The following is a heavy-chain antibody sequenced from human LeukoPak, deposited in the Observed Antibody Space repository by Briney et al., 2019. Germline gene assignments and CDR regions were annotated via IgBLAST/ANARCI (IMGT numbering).Heavy chain of an antibody. J-gene: IGHJ4*02. CDR3: ARDSGDSSSSGGVYFDC. CDR2: IYHSGST. Sequence: PSETLSLTCTVSGNSISSGYYWGWIRQPPGKGLEWIGSIYHSGSTYYNPSLKSRVTISVDRSKNQFSLKLSSVTAADTAVYYCARDSGDSSSSGGVYFDCWGQGTLVTVSS. CDR1: GNSISSGYY. D-gene: IGHD6-6*01. V-gene: IGHV4-38-2*02.